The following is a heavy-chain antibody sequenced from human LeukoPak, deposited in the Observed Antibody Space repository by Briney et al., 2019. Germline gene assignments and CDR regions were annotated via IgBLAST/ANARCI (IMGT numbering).Heavy chain of an antibody. V-gene: IGHV3-23*01. CDR1: GFTFSTNG. D-gene: IGHD3-10*01. Sequence: GVSLRLSCAASGFTFSTNGMSWVRQAPGKGLEWVSLISASGRTTYYADSAKGRFTISRDNSKNTLDLQMDSLRVEDTAIYYYAKPRGSGAPNWSFDLWGRGTLVTVSS. CDR2: ISASGRTT. J-gene: IGHJ2*01. CDR3: AKPRGSGAPNWSFDL.